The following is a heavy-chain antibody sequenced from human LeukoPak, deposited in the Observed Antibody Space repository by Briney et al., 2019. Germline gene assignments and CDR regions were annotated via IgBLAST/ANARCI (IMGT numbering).Heavy chain of an antibody. J-gene: IGHJ4*02. CDR3: ARVQREYHYDSSGIMGN. CDR2: ISYDGSKK. V-gene: IGHV3-30*04. CDR1: GFTFSDYA. D-gene: IGHD3-22*01. Sequence: GGSLRLSCAASGFTFSDYAMHWLRQAPGKGLEWVAVISYDGSKKYYADSVKGRFTISRDNSKNTLYLQMNSLRVEDTAVYYCARVQREYHYDSSGIMGNWGQGTLVTVSS.